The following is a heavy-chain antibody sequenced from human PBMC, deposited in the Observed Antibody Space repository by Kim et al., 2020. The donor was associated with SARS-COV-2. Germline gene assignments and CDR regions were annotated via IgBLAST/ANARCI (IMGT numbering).Heavy chain of an antibody. V-gene: IGHV3-13*01. J-gene: IGHJ3*02. CDR1: GFTFSSYD. CDR2: IGTAGDT. CDR3: ARSGIAAAGGGAFDI. Sequence: GGSLRLSCAASGFTFSSYDMHWVRQATGKGLEWVSAIGTAGDTYYPGSVKGRFTISRENAKNPLYLQMNSLRAGDTAVYYCARSGIAAAGGGAFDIWGQGTMVTVSS. D-gene: IGHD6-13*01.